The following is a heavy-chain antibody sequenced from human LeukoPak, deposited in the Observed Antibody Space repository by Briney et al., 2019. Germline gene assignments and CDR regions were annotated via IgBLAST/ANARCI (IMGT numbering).Heavy chain of an antibody. D-gene: IGHD3-22*01. V-gene: IGHV1-18*04. CDR2: ISAYNGNT. CDR1: GYTFTGYY. J-gene: IGHJ3*02. CDR3: AREYYYDSSGYYGDAFDI. Sequence: GASVKVSCKASGYTFTGYYMHWVRQVPGQGLEWMGWISAYNGNTNYAQKLQGRVTMTTDTSTSTAYMELRSLRSDDTAVYYCAREYYYDSSGYYGDAFDIWGQGTMVTVYS.